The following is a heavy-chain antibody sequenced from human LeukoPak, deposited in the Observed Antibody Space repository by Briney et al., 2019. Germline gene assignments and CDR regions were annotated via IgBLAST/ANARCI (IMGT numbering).Heavy chain of an antibody. CDR2: ISSSSSYI. CDR3: ARDYRVGASAFDI. D-gene: IGHD1-26*01. Sequence: GGSLRLSCAASGFTFSSYEMNWVRQAPGKGLEWVSSISSSSSYIYYADSVKGRFTISRDNAKNSLYLQMNSLRAEDTAVYYCARDYRVGASAFDIWGQGTMVTVSS. J-gene: IGHJ3*02. V-gene: IGHV3-21*01. CDR1: GFTFSSYE.